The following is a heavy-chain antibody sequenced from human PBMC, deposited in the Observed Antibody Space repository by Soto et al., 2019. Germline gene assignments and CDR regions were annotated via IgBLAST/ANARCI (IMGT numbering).Heavy chain of an antibody. CDR3: TQASGARRSFAFNI. CDR2: IKSKTDGGTT. V-gene: IGHV3-15*07. D-gene: IGHD6-6*01. CDR1: GFTFSNAW. J-gene: IGHJ3*02. Sequence: EVQLVESGGGLVKPGGSLRLSCAASGFTFSNAWMNWVRQAPGKGLEWVGRIKSKTDGGTTDYAAPVKGRFTISRDDSKKVLYQQMNSMKTEDTAVYYCTQASGARRSFAFNIWGQGTTVTVSS.